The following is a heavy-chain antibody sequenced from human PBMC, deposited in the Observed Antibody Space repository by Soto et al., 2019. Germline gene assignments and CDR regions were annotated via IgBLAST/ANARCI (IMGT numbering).Heavy chain of an antibody. CDR1: GFTFTSSA. Sequence: GASVKVSCKASGFTFTSSAFQWVRQARGQRLEWIGWIAVGSGYTNYALRFQDRVTLTRDMSTATTYTELSRLTSEDTAIYYCAADATAWQQMVPSDYWGQGTLVTVSS. D-gene: IGHD2-8*01. J-gene: IGHJ4*02. V-gene: IGHV1-58*01. CDR3: AADATAWQQMVPSDY. CDR2: IAVGSGYT.